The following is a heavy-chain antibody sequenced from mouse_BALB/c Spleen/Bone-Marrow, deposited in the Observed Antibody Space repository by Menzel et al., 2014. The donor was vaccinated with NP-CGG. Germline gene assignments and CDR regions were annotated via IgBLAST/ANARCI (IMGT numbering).Heavy chain of an antibody. CDR2: INPSNGGT. V-gene: IGHV1S81*02. J-gene: IGHJ3*01. CDR3: TRSNGNWFAY. Sequence: VQLVESGAELVKPGASVKLPCKASGYTFTSYYMYWVKQRPGQGLEWIGEINPSNGGTNFNEKFKNKATLTVDKSSSTAYMQLSSLIFEDSAVYYCTRSNGNWFAYWGQGTLVTVSA. D-gene: IGHD2-1*01. CDR1: GYTFTSYY.